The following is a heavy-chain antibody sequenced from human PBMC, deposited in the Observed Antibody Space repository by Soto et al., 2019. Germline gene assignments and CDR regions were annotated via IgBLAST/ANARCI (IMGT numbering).Heavy chain of an antibody. D-gene: IGHD5-12*01. CDR3: ARLVDIVATMQVAPRVGSLDY. V-gene: IGHV4-34*01. CDR2: INHSGST. Sequence: PSETLSLTCAVYGGSFSGYYWSWIRQPPGKGLEWIGEINHSGSTIYNPSLKSRVTISVDTSKNQFPLKLSPVTAADTAVYYCARLVDIVATMQVAPRVGSLDYWGQGTLVTVSS. J-gene: IGHJ4*02. CDR1: GGSFSGYY.